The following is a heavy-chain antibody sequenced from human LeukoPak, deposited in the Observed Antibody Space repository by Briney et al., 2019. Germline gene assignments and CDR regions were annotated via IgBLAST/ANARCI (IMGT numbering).Heavy chain of an antibody. CDR3: RVYAMGIDY. Sequence: GGSLRLSCAASGFTFSSYGMHWVRQAPGKGLEWVAVISYDGSNKYYADSVKGRFTISRDNAKNSLYLQMNSLRAEDMALYYCRVYAMGIDYWGQGTLVTVSS. CDR1: GFTFSSYG. CDR2: ISYDGSNK. V-gene: IGHV3-30*03. D-gene: IGHD2-8*01. J-gene: IGHJ4*02.